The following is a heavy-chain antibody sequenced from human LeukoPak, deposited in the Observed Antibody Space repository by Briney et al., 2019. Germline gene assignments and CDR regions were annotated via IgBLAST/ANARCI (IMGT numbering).Heavy chain of an antibody. J-gene: IGHJ4*02. D-gene: IGHD3-22*01. CDR2: INRKTGGGTT. V-gene: IGHV3-15*01. CDR1: GCIFSNAW. CDR3: QPWVYYDSSGYYGSIY. Sequence: PGWSLRLSCASSGCIFSNAWMSWVGQAPWKGLEGVGRINRKTGGGTTQYGARVKARFNIPREDSKNTLYLQMNSMKTDDTAVYYCQPWVYYDSSGYYGSIYWGQGTLVTVST.